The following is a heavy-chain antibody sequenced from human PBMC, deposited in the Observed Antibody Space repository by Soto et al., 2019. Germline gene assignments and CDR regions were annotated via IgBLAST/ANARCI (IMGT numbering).Heavy chain of an antibody. Sequence: GGSLRLSCAASGFTFSSYAMHWVRQAPGKGLEWVAVISYDGSNKYYADSVKGRFIISKDNSKNTLYLQMNSLRAEDTAVYYCVKIGTTNRNFFDPWGQGTLVTVSS. CDR3: VKIGTTNRNFFDP. CDR1: GFTFSSYA. V-gene: IGHV3-30*14. J-gene: IGHJ5*02. D-gene: IGHD1-26*01. CDR2: ISYDGSNK.